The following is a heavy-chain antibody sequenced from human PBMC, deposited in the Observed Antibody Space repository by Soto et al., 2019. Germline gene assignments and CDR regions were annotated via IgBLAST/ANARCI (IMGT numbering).Heavy chain of an antibody. J-gene: IGHJ6*02. Sequence: QVQLQESGPGLVKPSETMSLSCTVSGGSISSYYWSWFRQSPGKRMEWIGYVHHSWGSSYNPSLQTRVAIPIATSNSQFSLKVTSVTATDTAVYYCARQGFGPLHGLVDVWGQGTTVTVSS. CDR1: GGSISSYY. CDR2: VHHSWGS. D-gene: IGHD3-10*01. CDR3: ARQGFGPLHGLVDV. V-gene: IGHV4-59*08.